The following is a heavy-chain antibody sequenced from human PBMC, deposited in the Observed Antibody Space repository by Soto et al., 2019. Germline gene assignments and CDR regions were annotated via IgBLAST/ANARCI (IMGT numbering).Heavy chain of an antibody. CDR2: IWYDGSNK. V-gene: IGHV3-33*01. J-gene: IGHJ4*02. D-gene: IGHD2-15*01. Sequence: QVQLVESGGGVVQPGRSLRLSCAASGFTFSSYGMHWVRQAPGKGLEWVAVIWYDGSNKYYADSVKGRFTISRDNSKNTLYLQMNSLRAEDTAVYYCAGYCSGGSCYYDYWGQGTLVTVSS. CDR1: GFTFSSYG. CDR3: AGYCSGGSCYYDY.